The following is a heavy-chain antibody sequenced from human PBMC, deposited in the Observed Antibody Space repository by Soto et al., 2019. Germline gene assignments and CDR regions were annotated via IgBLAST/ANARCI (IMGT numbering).Heavy chain of an antibody. CDR3: ARAPPNDGWFDP. V-gene: IGHV1-46*01. J-gene: IGHJ5*02. Sequence: QVQLVQSGTEVKKPGASVKVSCKASGFTFTNYYMHWVRQAPGQGLEWMGIMNPTDGSTTYAQKFRGRVTMTRDTSTSTVYLELSSLTSEDPAVFYCARAPPNDGWFDPWGQGTLVIVS. CDR1: GFTFTNYY. CDR2: MNPTDGST. D-gene: IGHD1-1*01.